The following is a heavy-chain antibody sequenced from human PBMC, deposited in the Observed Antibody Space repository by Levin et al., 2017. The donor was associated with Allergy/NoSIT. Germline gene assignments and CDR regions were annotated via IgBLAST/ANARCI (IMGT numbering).Heavy chain of an antibody. CDR3: ARDLGYSYATGGCFDY. D-gene: IGHD5-18*01. V-gene: IGHV4-4*07. Sequence: KASETLSLTCTVSGGSISNYYWIWIRQPAGKGLEWIGRIEASGGTNYNQSLKSRVTMSVDTSKNQFSLKVTSVTAADTAVYYCARDLGYSYATGGCFDYWDQGTLVTVSS. CDR1: GGSISNYY. CDR2: IEASGGT. J-gene: IGHJ4*02.